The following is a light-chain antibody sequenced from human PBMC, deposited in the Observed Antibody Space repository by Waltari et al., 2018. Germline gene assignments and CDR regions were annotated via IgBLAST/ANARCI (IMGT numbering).Light chain of an antibody. V-gene: IGLV2-23*02. CDR2: DVS. J-gene: IGLJ2*01. CDR1: SSDVGGYTY. Sequence: QSALTPPASVSGSPGQSITTSCPGTSSDVGGYTYVSWSKQYPDKAPKLMIYDVSKRPSGVSNRFSGSKSGNTASLTISGLQAEDEADYYCCSYAGSSTHVLFGGGTKLTVL. CDR3: CSYAGSSTHVL.